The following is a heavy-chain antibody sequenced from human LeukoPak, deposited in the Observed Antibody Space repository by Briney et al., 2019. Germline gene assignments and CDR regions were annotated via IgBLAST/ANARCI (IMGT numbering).Heavy chain of an antibody. V-gene: IGHV3-23*01. D-gene: IGHD3-3*01. Sequence: RPGGSLRLSCTASGFTFSSYWMNWVRQAPGKGLEWVSAISGSGGSTYYADSVKGRFTISRDNSKNTLYLQMNSLRAEDTAVYYCAKDLGRSGATKQYYDFWSGYHGSYGMDVWGQGTTVTVSS. CDR3: AKDLGRSGATKQYYDFWSGYHGSYGMDV. CDR1: GFTFSSYW. CDR2: ISGSGGST. J-gene: IGHJ6*02.